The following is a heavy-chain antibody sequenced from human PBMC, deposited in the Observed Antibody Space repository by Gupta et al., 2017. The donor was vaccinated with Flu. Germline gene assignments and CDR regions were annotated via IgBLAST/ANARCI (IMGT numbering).Heavy chain of an antibody. V-gene: IGHV3-48*03. Sequence: EVQLVESGGGLVQPGGSLRLSCAASGFTFSSYEMNWVRQAPGKGLEWVSYISSSGSTIDDADSVKGRFTISRDNAKNSLYMQMKRLRAEDTAVYYGARDRLLMPLDYGGQGTLVTVYS. J-gene: IGHJ4*02. CDR2: ISSSGSTI. D-gene: IGHD2-2*01. CDR1: GFTFSSYE. CDR3: ARDRLLMPLDY.